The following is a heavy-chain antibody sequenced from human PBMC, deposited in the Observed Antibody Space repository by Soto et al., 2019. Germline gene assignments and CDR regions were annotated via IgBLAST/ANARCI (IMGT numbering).Heavy chain of an antibody. J-gene: IGHJ5*02. CDR1: GYTFTGYD. CDR2: MNPNSGNT. Sequence: ASVKVSCKASGYTFTGYDINWVRQATGQGLEWMGWMNPNSGNTGYAQKFQGRVTMTRNTSISTAHMELSSLRSEDTAVYYCARAYGSGSYGWFDPWGQGTLVTVSS. CDR3: ARAYGSGSYGWFDP. V-gene: IGHV1-8*01. D-gene: IGHD3-10*01.